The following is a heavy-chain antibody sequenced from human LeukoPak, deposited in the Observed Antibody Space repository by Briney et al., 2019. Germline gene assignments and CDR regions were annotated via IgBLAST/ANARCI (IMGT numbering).Heavy chain of an antibody. CDR3: ARSADSSGYNAFDI. J-gene: IGHJ3*02. CDR1: GFTFSDYY. V-gene: IGHV3-11*04. Sequence: GGSLRLSCAASGFTFSDYYMSWIRQAPEKGLGWVSYISSSGSTIYYADSVKGRFTISRDNAKNSLYLQMNSLRAEDTAVYYCARSADSSGYNAFDIWGQGTMVTVSS. CDR2: ISSSGSTI. D-gene: IGHD3-22*01.